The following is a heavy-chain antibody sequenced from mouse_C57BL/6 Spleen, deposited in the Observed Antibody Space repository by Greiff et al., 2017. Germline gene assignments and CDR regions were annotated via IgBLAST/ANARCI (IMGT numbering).Heavy chain of an antibody. CDR3: ARGYPY. Sequence: QVQLRQSGAELMKPGASVKLSCKATGYTFTGYWIEWVKQRPGHGLEWIGEILPGSGSTNCNEKFKGNATFTADTSSNTAYMQLSSLTTEDSAIYDCARGYPYWGQGTTLTVSS. D-gene: IGHD1-2*01. J-gene: IGHJ2*01. CDR2: ILPGSGST. V-gene: IGHV1-9*01. CDR1: GYTFTGYW.